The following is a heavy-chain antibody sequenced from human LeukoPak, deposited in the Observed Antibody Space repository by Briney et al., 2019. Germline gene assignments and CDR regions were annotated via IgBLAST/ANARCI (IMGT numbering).Heavy chain of an antibody. V-gene: IGHV1-2*02. J-gene: IGHJ3*02. Sequence: ASLRVSCMASGYTFTGHYMHWVRQAPGQGPEWMGWINPNSGGTNYARKFQGRVTMTRDTSISTAYMELSGLRSDDTAVYYCARCSTPHWIFNAFDIWGQGTMVTVSS. D-gene: IGHD1-1*01. CDR3: ARCSTPHWIFNAFDI. CDR2: INPNSGGT. CDR1: GYTFTGHY.